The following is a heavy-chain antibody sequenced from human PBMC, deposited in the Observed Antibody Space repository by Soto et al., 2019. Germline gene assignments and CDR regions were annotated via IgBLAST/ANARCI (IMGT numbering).Heavy chain of an antibody. CDR2: IYSGGST. J-gene: IGHJ5*02. CDR3: ARGKGGAMVP. D-gene: IGHD5-18*01. CDR1: RFTVSSNY. V-gene: IGHV3-53*04. Sequence: EVQLVESGGSLVQPGGSLRLSCAASRFTVSSNYMGWVRQAPGKGLEWVSVIYSGGSTYYADSVKGRFTISRHNSKNTLYLQMNSLRAEDTAVYYCARGKGGAMVPWGQGTLVTVSS.